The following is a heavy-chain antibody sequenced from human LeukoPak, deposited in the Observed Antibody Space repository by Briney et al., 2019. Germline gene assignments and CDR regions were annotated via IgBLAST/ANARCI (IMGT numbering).Heavy chain of an antibody. Sequence: PGGSLRLSCAASGFTFSSYSMNWVRQAPGKGLEWVSSISSSSYIYYADSVKGRFTISRDNAKNSLYLQMNSLRAEDTAVYYCASRLLWFGDLDYWGQGTLVTVSS. J-gene: IGHJ4*02. CDR3: ASRLLWFGDLDY. V-gene: IGHV3-21*01. CDR1: GFTFSSYS. D-gene: IGHD3-10*01. CDR2: ISSSSYI.